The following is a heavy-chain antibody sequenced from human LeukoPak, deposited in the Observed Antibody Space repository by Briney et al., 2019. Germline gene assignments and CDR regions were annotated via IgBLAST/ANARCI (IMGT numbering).Heavy chain of an antibody. CDR3: AKTGARHSSSSNFDY. J-gene: IGHJ4*02. CDR2: ISGSGDRT. CDR1: GFTFSTYA. Sequence: GGSLRLSCAASGFTFSTYAMSWVRQAPRKGLEWVSAISGSGDRTYYADSVKGRFTISRDNSKNTLFLQMNSLRAEDTAVYYCAKTGARHSSSSNFDYWRQGTLVTVSS. V-gene: IGHV3-23*01. D-gene: IGHD6-6*01.